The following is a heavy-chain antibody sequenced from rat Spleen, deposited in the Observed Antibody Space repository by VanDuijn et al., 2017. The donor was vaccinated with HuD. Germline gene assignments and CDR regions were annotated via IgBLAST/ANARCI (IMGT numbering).Heavy chain of an antibody. CDR3: ARVGYKGYYFDY. D-gene: IGHD1-4*01. CDR1: GFTFSNYY. Sequence: EVQLVESGGGLVQPGNSLKFSCTASGFTFSNYYMAWVRQAPTKGLEWVASISYDGGDTFYRDSVKGRFTISRDNAKSTLYLQMDSLRSEDTATYYCARVGYKGYYFDYWGQGTLVTVSS. CDR2: ISYDGGDT. J-gene: IGHJ3*01. V-gene: IGHV5-25*01.